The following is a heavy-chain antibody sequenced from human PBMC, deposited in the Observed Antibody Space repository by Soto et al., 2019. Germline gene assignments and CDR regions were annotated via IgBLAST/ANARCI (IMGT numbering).Heavy chain of an antibody. J-gene: IGHJ4*02. V-gene: IGHV3-74*01. Sequence: SLRLSCAASGFTFSSYWMHWVRQAPGKGLVWVSRINSDGSSTSYADSVKGRFTISRDNAKNTLYLQMNSLRAEDTAVYYCARPDRRDIEAAAYWGQGTLVTVSS. D-gene: IGHD6-13*01. CDR2: INSDGSST. CDR1: GFTFSSYW. CDR3: ARPDRRDIEAAAY.